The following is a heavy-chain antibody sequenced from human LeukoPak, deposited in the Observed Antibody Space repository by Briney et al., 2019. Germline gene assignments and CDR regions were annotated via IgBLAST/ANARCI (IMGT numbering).Heavy chain of an antibody. CDR3: ARQNTPHGNFDY. J-gene: IGHJ4*02. D-gene: IGHD1-26*01. CDR1: GFTLSSYA. CDR2: IGTAGDT. V-gene: IGHV3-13*01. Sequence: GGSLRLSCAASGFTLSSYAMHWVRQPAGKGLEWVSAIGTAGDTFYPGSVKGRLTISRENAKKSLFLQMNSLRAEDTAVYYCARQNTPHGNFDYWGQGTLVTVSS.